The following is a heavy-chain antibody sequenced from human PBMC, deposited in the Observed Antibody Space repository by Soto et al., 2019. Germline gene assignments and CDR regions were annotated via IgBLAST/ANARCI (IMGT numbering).Heavy chain of an antibody. Sequence: GGSLRLSCAPSGFTFSSYEMNWVRQAPGKGLEWVSYISSSGSTIYSADSVKGRFTISRDNAKNSLYLQMNSLRVEDTAVYYCARDSTSSGFFEYWGQGTLVTVSS. V-gene: IGHV3-48*03. CDR1: GFTFSSYE. D-gene: IGHD6-6*01. CDR3: ARDSTSSGFFEY. CDR2: ISSSGSTI. J-gene: IGHJ4*02.